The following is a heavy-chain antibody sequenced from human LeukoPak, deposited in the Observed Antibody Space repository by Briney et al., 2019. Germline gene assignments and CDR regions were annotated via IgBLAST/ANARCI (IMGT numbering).Heavy chain of an antibody. CDR1: GFTFSSYW. V-gene: IGHV3-7*01. CDR2: IKQDGSEK. D-gene: IGHD3-22*01. Sequence: GGSLRLSCAASGFTFSSYWMSWVRQAPGKGLEWVANIKQDGSEKYYADSVKGRFTISRDNSKNTLYLQMNSLRAEDTAVYYCAKDMALGGYYDSSGYYCPDYWGQGTLVTVSS. CDR3: AKDMALGGYYDSSGYYCPDY. J-gene: IGHJ4*02.